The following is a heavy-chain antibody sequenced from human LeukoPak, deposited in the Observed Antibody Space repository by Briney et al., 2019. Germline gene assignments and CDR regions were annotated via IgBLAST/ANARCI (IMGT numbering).Heavy chain of an antibody. Sequence: QPGGSLRLSCAASGFTFSSYRMSWVRQAPGKGLEWVANIKQDGSEKYYVDSVKGRFTISRDNAKNSLYLQMNSLRAEDTAVYYCAREGEGVYDILTGYYAPIDYWGQGTLVTVSS. D-gene: IGHD3-9*01. CDR3: AREGEGVYDILTGYYAPIDY. CDR2: IKQDGSEK. V-gene: IGHV3-7*01. CDR1: GFTFSSYR. J-gene: IGHJ4*02.